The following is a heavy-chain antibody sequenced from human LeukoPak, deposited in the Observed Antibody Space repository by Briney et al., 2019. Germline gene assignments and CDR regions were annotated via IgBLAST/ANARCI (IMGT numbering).Heavy chain of an antibody. J-gene: IGHJ4*02. D-gene: IGHD3-10*01. Sequence: SETLSLTCAVYGGSFSGYYWSWIRQPPGKGLEWIGEINHSGSTNYNPSLKSRVTISVDTSKNQFSLKLSSVTAADTAVYYCARGPGRITMVRGVTHGYYFDYWGQGILVTVSS. CDR2: INHSGST. V-gene: IGHV4-34*01. CDR1: GGSFSGYY. CDR3: ARGPGRITMVRGVTHGYYFDY.